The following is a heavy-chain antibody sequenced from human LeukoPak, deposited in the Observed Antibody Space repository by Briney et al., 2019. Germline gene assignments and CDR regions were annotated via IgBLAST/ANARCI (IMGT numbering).Heavy chain of an antibody. CDR1: GGSISSYY. CDR2: IYYSGST. Sequence: SETLSLTCTVSGGSISSYYWSWIRQPPGKGLEWIGYIYYSGSTNYNPSLKSRVTISVDTSKNQFSLKLSSVTAADTAVYYCARDRYNDAYYYGIDVWGQGTTVTVSS. CDR3: ARDRYNDAYYYGIDV. V-gene: IGHV4-59*01. J-gene: IGHJ6*02. D-gene: IGHD1-1*01.